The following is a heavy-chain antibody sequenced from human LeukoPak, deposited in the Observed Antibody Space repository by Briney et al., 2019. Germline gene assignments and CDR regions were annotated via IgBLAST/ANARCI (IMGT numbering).Heavy chain of an antibody. CDR1: GFTFSSYA. CDR3: ARPIAVAGFEYYYYGMDV. Sequence: GGSLRLSCAASGFTFSSYAMHWVRQAPSKGLEWVAVISYDGSNKYSADSVKGRFDISRENSKNTMYLQMNSLRGEDTAVYYWARPIAVAGFEYYYYGMDVWGQGTTVTVSS. D-gene: IGHD6-19*01. J-gene: IGHJ6*02. V-gene: IGHV3-30*09. CDR2: ISYDGSNK.